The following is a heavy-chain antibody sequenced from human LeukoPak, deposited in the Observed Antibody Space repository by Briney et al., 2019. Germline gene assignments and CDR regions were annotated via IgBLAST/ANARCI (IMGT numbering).Heavy chain of an antibody. V-gene: IGHV1-18*01. CDR2: ISAYNGNT. CDR1: GYTFTSYG. J-gene: IGHJ4*02. CDR3: ARAPGVLLWFGELSPTDY. Sequence: ASVKVSFKASGYTFTSYGISWVRQAPAQGLEWMGWISAYNGNTNYAQKLQGRVTITTDTSTSTAYMELRSLRSDVTAVYYCARAPGVLLWFGELSPTDYWGQGTLVTVSS. D-gene: IGHD3-10*01.